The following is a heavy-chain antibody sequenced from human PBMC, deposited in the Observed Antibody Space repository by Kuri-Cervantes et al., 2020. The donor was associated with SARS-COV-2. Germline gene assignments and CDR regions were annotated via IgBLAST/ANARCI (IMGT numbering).Heavy chain of an antibody. Sequence: GESLKISCAASGITFSSYSMNWVRQAPGKGLEWVSSISSSSSYIYYADSVKGRFTISRDNAKNSLYLQMNSLRAEDTAVYYCARDRSYTFTYYYDSSGYYYAFDIWGQGTMVTVSS. CDR2: ISSSSSYI. CDR3: ARDRSYTFTYYYDSSGYYYAFDI. D-gene: IGHD3-22*01. J-gene: IGHJ3*02. V-gene: IGHV3-21*01. CDR1: GITFSSYS.